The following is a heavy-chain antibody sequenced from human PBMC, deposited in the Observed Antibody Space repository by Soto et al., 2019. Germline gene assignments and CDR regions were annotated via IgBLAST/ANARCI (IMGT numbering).Heavy chain of an antibody. CDR2: IKSKTDGGTT. CDR3: TTDPGYSYGYPYYYYYGMDV. V-gene: IGHV3-15*07. CDR1: GFTFSNAW. J-gene: IGHJ6*02. D-gene: IGHD5-18*01. Sequence: GGSLRLSCAASGFTFSNAWMNWVRQAPGKGLEWVGRIKSKTDGGTTDYAAPVKGRFTISRDDSKNTLYLQMNSLKTEDTAVYYCTTDPGYSYGYPYYYYYGMDVWGQGTTVTVSS.